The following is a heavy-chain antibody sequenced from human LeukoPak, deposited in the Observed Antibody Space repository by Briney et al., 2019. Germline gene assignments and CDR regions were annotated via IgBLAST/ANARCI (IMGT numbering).Heavy chain of an antibody. J-gene: IGHJ3*02. CDR3: AREGYYGAFDI. CDR1: GFAFSSYT. D-gene: IGHD3-10*01. CDR2: ISGSTNYI. Sequence: GGSLRLSCAASGFAFSSYTMNWVRQAPGKGLEWVSSISGSTNYIYFADSVKGRFTISRDNAQNSLILQMYSLRDEDTAVYYCAREGYYGAFDIWGQGTVVTVS. V-gene: IGHV3-21*01.